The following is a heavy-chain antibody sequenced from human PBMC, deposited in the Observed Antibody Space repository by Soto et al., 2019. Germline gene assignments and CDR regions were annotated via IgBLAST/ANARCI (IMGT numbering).Heavy chain of an antibody. J-gene: IGHJ5*02. D-gene: IGHD3-3*01. CDR3: ARGGRPDYDFWSGYFITGFDP. CDR2: IYYSGST. V-gene: IGHV4-59*08. Sequence: QVQLQESGPGLVKPSETLSLTCTVSGGSISSYYWSWIRQPPGKGLEWIGYIYYSGSTNYNPSLKSRVTISVDTSKNQFSLKLSSVTAADTAVYYCARGGRPDYDFWSGYFITGFDPWGQGTLVTVSS. CDR1: GGSISSYY.